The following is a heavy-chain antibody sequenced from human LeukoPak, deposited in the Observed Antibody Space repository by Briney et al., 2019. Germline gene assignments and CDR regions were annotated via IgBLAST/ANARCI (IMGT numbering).Heavy chain of an antibody. V-gene: IGHV3-43*02. J-gene: IGHJ4*01. CDR1: GFTFDDYA. CDR2: ISGDGGSP. D-gene: IGHD3-10*01. CDR3: AKDLRESTLWFGESQYYFDY. Sequence: QPGGSLRLSCAASGFTFDDYAMHWVRQAPGKGLEWVSLISGDGGSPYYADSVKGRFTISRDNSKNSLYLQMNSLRTEDTAFYYCAKDLRESTLWFGESQYYFDYWGQGTLVTASS.